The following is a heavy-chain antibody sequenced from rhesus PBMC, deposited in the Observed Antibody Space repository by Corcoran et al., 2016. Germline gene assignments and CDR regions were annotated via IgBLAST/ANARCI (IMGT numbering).Heavy chain of an antibody. V-gene: IGHV4-169*01. CDR3: ARIGNYNFDF. CDR1: GGSFGGSH. CDR2: IYGGGRTT. D-gene: IGHD1-44*01. J-gene: IGHJ4*01. Sequence: QLQLQESGPGLVKPSETLSVTCSVSGGSFGGSHWSWIRQAPGKGLEWMGYIYGGGRTTNYNPSLKSRVTLSVDTSKNQFSLKLNSVTAADTAVYYCARIGNYNFDFWGQGLLVTVSS.